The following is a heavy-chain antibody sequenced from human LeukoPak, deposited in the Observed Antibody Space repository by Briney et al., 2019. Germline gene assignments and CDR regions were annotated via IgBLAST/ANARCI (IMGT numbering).Heavy chain of an antibody. V-gene: IGHV1-69*13. CDR2: IIPIFGTA. Sequence: ASVKVSCKASGGTFSSYAISWVRQAPGQGLEWMGGIIPIFGTANYAQKFQGRVTITADESTSTAYMELSSLRSEDTAVYYCAREPAYDSSGYYYFDHWGQGTLVTVSS. CDR1: GGTFSSYA. J-gene: IGHJ4*02. D-gene: IGHD3-22*01. CDR3: AREPAYDSSGYYYFDH.